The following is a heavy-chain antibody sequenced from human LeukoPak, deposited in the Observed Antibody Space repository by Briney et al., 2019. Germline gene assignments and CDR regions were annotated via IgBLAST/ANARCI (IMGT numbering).Heavy chain of an antibody. CDR1: GGSISTYY. D-gene: IGHD6-19*01. V-gene: IGHV4-59*01. Sequence: SETLSLTCTVSGGSISTYYWSWIRQPPGKGLEWIGYIYYSGNTNYSPSLKSRVTISVETSKNRFSLKLSSVTAADTAVYYCARASYSSGWYTVYYMDVWGKGTTVTVSS. CDR3: ARASYSSGWYTVYYMDV. CDR2: IYYSGNT. J-gene: IGHJ6*03.